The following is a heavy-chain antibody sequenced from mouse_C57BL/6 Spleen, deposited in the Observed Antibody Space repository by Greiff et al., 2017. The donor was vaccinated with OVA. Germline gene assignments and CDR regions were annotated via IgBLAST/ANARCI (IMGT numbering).Heavy chain of an antibody. CDR3: ARWASNLYYFDY. D-gene: IGHD2-5*01. J-gene: IGHJ2*01. V-gene: IGHV1-80*01. Sequence: VQLQQSGAELVKPGASVKISCKASGYAFSSYWMNWVKQRPGKGLEWIGQIYPGDGDTNYNGKFKGKATLTADKSSSTAYMQLSSLTSEDSAVYFCARWASNLYYFDYWGQGTTLTVSS. CDR1: GYAFSSYW. CDR2: IYPGDGDT.